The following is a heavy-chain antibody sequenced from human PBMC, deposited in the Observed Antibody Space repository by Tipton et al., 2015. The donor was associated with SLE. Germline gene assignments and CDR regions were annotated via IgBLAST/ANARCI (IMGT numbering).Heavy chain of an antibody. CDR2: IWYDGSNK. CDR3: AKGSGWYCDY. V-gene: IGHV3-30*18. CDR1: GFTFSSYG. D-gene: IGHD6-19*01. Sequence: SLRLSCAASGFTFSSYGMHWVRQAPGKGLEWVAVIWYDGSNKYYADSVKGRFTISRDNSKNTLYLQVNSLRAEDTAVYYCAKGSGWYCDYWGQGTLVTVSS. J-gene: IGHJ4*02.